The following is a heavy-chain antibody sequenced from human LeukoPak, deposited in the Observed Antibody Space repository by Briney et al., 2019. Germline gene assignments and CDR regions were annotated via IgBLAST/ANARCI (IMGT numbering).Heavy chain of an antibody. CDR2: IITILGIA. CDR3: ASNTDSSGWYYYYYGMDV. J-gene: IGHJ6*02. CDR1: GGTFMSYA. V-gene: IGHV1-69*04. D-gene: IGHD6-19*01. Sequence: SVKVSCKASGGTFMSYAISWVRQAPEQGLEWMGRIITILGIANYAQKFQGRVTITADKSTSTAYMELSSLRSEDTAVYYCASNTDSSGWYYYYYGMDVWGQGTTVTVSS.